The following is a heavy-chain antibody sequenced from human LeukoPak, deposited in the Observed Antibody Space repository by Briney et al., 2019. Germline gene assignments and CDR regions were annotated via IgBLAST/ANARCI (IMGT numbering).Heavy chain of an antibody. D-gene: IGHD2-2*02. Sequence: KPGASVKVSCKASGYTFTSYYMHWVRQAPGRGLEWMGIINPSGGSTSYAQKFQGRVTMTRDTSTSTVYMELSSLRSEDTAVYYCARSCSSTSCYTGIATMDVWGKGTTVTVSS. J-gene: IGHJ6*03. CDR2: INPSGGST. CDR1: GYTFTSYY. V-gene: IGHV1-46*03. CDR3: ARSCSSTSCYTGIATMDV.